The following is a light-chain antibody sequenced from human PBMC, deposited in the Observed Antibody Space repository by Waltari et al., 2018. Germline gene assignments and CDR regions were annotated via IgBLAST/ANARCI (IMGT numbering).Light chain of an antibody. V-gene: IGKV3-11*01. CDR2: DTS. J-gene: IGKJ4*01. CDR3: QQRRNWPLT. CDR1: QSVTNY. Sequence: DIVLTQSPAILSLSPGERASLSCRASQSVTNYLAWYQQKPGQAPRLLIYDTSNRATGIPARFSGSVFATDFTLTISSLEPEDFAVYYCQQRRNWPLTFGGGTKVEIK.